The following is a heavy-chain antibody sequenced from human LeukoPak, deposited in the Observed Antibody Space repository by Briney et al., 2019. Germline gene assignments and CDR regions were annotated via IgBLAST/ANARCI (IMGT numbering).Heavy chain of an antibody. CDR3: ARDLLVGSGEQLVIPFDY. Sequence: GASVKVSCSTSGYTFTDYYIHWVRQAPGQGLEWMGWINPNNGRSKNSRTFHGRVTMTSDTSVSTAYMELTSLTSDDTAVYYCARDLLVGSGEQLVIPFDYWGQGTLVTVSS. D-gene: IGHD6-13*01. CDR2: INPNNGRS. V-gene: IGHV1-2*02. J-gene: IGHJ4*02. CDR1: GYTFTDYY.